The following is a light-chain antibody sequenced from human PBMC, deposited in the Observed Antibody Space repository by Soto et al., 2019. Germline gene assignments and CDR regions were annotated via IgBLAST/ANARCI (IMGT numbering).Light chain of an antibody. CDR2: KAS. CDR3: QQYFNYST. CDR1: QTISSW. Sequence: IRMPQPTSTLSGSVGGRVTITCRASQTISSWLAWYQQTPGKAPKLLIYKASTLKSGVPSRFSGSGSGTEFTLTISRLQPDDIATYYCQQYFNYSTFGQGTKVDIK. V-gene: IGKV1-5*03. J-gene: IGKJ1*01.